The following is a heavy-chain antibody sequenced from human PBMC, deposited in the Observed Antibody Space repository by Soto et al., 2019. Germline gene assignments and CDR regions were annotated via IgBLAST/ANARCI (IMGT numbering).Heavy chain of an antibody. J-gene: IGHJ4*02. CDR1: GFTVSNNY. CDR3: ARDGTYNWV. D-gene: IGHD1-1*01. V-gene: IGHV3-66*01. CDR2: IYSGGDT. Sequence: ELQLVASGGGLVQPGGSLRPSCAASGFTVSNNYLRWVRQAPGKGLEWVSLIYSGGDTYYADSVKGRFTISRDNSKNTLYLQMNSLRAEDTAVYYCARDGTYNWVGGQGILVTVSS.